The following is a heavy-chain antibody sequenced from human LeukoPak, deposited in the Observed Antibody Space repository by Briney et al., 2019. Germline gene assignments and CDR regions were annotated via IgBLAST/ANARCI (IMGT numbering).Heavy chain of an antibody. J-gene: IGHJ5*02. Sequence: SETLSLTCTVSGGSISSYYWSWIRQPPGRGLEWIGYIYYSGSTNHNPSLKSRVTISVDTSKNQFSLKLSSVTAADTAVYYCARLRYCSGGSCPGRFDPWGQGTLVTVSS. CDR1: GGSISSYY. CDR2: IYYSGST. V-gene: IGHV4-59*01. D-gene: IGHD2-15*01. CDR3: ARLRYCSGGSCPGRFDP.